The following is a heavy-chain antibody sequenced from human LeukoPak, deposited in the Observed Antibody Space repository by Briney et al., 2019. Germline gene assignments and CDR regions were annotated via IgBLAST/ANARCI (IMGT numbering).Heavy chain of an antibody. D-gene: IGHD6-19*01. V-gene: IGHV3-7*01. CDR2: IKQDGSEK. Sequence: GGSLRLSCAASGFTFSGSAMHWVRQAPGKGLEWVANIKQDGSEKYYVDSVKGRFTISRDNAKNTLYLQMNSLRPEDTAVYYCATDRPGGGWSFDYWGQGTLVIVSP. CDR1: GFTFSGSA. J-gene: IGHJ4*02. CDR3: ATDRPGGGWSFDY.